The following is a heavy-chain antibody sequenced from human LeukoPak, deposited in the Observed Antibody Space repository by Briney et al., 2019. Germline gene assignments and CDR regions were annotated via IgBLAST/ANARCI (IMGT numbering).Heavy chain of an antibody. Sequence: SVKVSCKASGGTFSSYAISWVRQAPGQGLEWMGRIIPILGIANCAQKFQGRVTITADKSTSTAYMELSSLRSEDTAVYYCARVRWSRYCSGGSCYSGGTGYYYYGMDVWGQGTTVTVSS. CDR1: GGTFSSYA. D-gene: IGHD2-15*01. V-gene: IGHV1-69*04. J-gene: IGHJ6*02. CDR3: ARVRWSRYCSGGSCYSGGTGYYYYGMDV. CDR2: IIPILGIA.